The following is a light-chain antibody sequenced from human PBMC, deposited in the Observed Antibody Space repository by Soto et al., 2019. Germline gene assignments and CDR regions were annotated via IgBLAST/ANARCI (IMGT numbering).Light chain of an antibody. J-gene: IGLJ3*02. V-gene: IGLV2-14*01. CDR3: SSYRRGATLV. CDR2: EVS. CDR1: DSDVAGYDY. Sequence: ALTQPASVSGSPGQSITISCTGTDSDVAGYDYVSWYQHHPGKAPKLMIYEVSARPSGVSNRFSGSKSGNTASLTISGLQAEDEADYYCSSYRRGATLVFGGGTKVTVL.